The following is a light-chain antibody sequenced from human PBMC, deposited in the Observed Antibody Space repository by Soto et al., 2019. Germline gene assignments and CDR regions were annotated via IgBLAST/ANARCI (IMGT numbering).Light chain of an antibody. V-gene: IGLV2-8*01. Sequence: QSALTQPPSASGSPGQSVTISCTGTSSDVDVYNYVSWYQQYPGKAPKLMIYAVSKRPSGVPDRFSGSKSGNAASLTVSGLQAEDEADYYCSSYAGSNNLVFGGGTKLTVL. CDR3: SSYAGSNNLV. J-gene: IGLJ2*01. CDR1: SSDVDVYNY. CDR2: AVS.